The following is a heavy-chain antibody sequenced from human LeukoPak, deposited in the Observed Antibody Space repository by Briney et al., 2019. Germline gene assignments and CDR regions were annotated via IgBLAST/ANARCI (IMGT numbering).Heavy chain of an antibody. J-gene: IGHJ4*02. CDR3: AKDGLYYDGSEHVYYFDS. Sequence: GGSLRLSCAASGFTFSRSAMTWVRQGPGTGLEFVASIIYSGGATYYADSVKGRFTISRDNSKKKLYLQMNSLRAEDTALYYCAKDGLYYDGSEHVYYFDSWGQGTLVTVSS. CDR1: GFTFSRSA. D-gene: IGHD3-22*01. CDR2: IIYSGGAT. V-gene: IGHV3-23*01.